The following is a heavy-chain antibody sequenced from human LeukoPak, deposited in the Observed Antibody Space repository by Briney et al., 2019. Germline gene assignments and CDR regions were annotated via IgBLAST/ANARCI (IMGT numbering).Heavy chain of an antibody. D-gene: IGHD2-2*01. CDR1: GFTFDDYG. CDR2: LSGSGGST. CDR3: AKFEGLCGSANTCYHFDC. J-gene: IGHJ4*02. Sequence: PGGSLRLSCAASGFTFDDYGMSWVRQAPGEGLEWVSGLSGSGGSTWYADSVKGRFTISRDNSKNTVYLHMNSLRAEDTAVYYCAKFEGLCGSANTCYHFDCWGQGTLVTVSS. V-gene: IGHV3-23*01.